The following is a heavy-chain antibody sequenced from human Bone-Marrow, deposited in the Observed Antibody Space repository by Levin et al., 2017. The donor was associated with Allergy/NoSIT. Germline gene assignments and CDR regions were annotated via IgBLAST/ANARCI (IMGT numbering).Heavy chain of an antibody. CDR3: VSFYETTKIHN. CDR1: GGSISSTNYY. D-gene: IGHD2/OR15-2a*01. CDR2: IYYTGST. V-gene: IGHV4-39*01. J-gene: IGHJ4*02. Sequence: KSSETLSLTCTVSGGSISSTNYYWGWIRQPPGKGLEWIGSIYYTGSTSYNPSLKSRVTISVDTSKNQFSLKLTSVTAADTAVFYCVSFYETTKIHNWGQGTLVTVSS.